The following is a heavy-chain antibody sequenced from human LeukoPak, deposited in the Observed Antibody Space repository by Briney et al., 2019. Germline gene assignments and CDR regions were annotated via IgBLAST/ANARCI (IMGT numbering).Heavy chain of an antibody. CDR2: ISGDGRST. J-gene: IGHJ4*02. CDR3: AKDMARSRLTSCDY. V-gene: IGHV3-23*01. D-gene: IGHD2-2*01. Sequence: GGSLRISCTASGFNFASYAMKWVRQAPGKGMEPLSAISGDGRSTYYAGSVKGRFTISRDNSKYTLSLQMSSLRADDTAMYYCAKDMARSRLTSCDYWGQGTLVTVFS. CDR1: GFNFASYA.